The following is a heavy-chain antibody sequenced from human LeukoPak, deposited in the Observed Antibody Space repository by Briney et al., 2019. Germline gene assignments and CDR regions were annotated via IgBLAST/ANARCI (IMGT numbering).Heavy chain of an antibody. CDR3: ARDRDSGSSATEFDY. CDR1: GYTFTSYY. J-gene: IGHJ4*02. Sequence: ASVKDSCKASGYTFTSYYMHWVRQAPGQGLEWMGIINPSGGSTSYAQKFQGRVTMTRDTSTSTVYMELSSLRSEDTAVYYCARDRDSGSSATEFDYWGQGTLVTVSS. CDR2: INPSGGST. D-gene: IGHD1-26*01. V-gene: IGHV1-46*01.